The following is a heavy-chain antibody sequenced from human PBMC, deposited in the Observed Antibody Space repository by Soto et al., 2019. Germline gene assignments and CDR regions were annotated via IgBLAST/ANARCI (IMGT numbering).Heavy chain of an antibody. D-gene: IGHD3-3*01. CDR1: GGSISSYY. J-gene: IGHJ6*02. Sequence: SETLSLTCTVSGGSISSYYWSWIRQPAGKGLEWIGRIYTSGSTNYNPSLKSRVTMSVDTSKNQFSLKLSSVTAADTAVYYCARETERITIFGVVIPMDVWGQGTTVTAP. CDR3: ARETERITIFGVVIPMDV. CDR2: IYTSGST. V-gene: IGHV4-4*07.